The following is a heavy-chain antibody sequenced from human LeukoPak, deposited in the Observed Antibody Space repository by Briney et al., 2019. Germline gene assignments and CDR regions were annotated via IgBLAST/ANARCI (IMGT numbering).Heavy chain of an antibody. D-gene: IGHD3-16*02. CDR3: ANMLSDY. CDR2: ISGDGSST. J-gene: IGHJ4*02. V-gene: IGHV3-43*02. CDR1: GFTFDDYA. Sequence: GGSLRLSCAASGFTFDDYAMHWVRQGPGKGLEWVSLISGDGSSTYHADSVKGRFTISRDNSKNSLYLQMNSLKTEDTALYYCANMLSDYWGQGTLVTVSS.